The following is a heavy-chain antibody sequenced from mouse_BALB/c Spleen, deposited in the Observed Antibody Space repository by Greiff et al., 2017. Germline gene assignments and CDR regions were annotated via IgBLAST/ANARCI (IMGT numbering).Heavy chain of an antibody. CDR2: IDPANGNT. J-gene: IGHJ2*01. Sequence: VQLKESGAELVKPGASVKLSCTASGFNIKDTYMHWVKQRPEQGLEWIGRIDPANGNTKYDPKFQGKATITADTSSNTAYLQLSSLTSEDTAVYYFSRGDYGSRDYWGQGTTLTVSS. D-gene: IGHD1-1*01. CDR1: GFNIKDTY. CDR3: SRGDYGSRDY. V-gene: IGHV14-3*02.